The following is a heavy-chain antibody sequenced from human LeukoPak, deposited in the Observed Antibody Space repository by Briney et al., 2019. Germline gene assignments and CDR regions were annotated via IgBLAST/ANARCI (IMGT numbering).Heavy chain of an antibody. V-gene: IGHV3-21*01. D-gene: IGHD1-26*01. Sequence: GGSLRLSCAASGFTFSSYAMGWVRQAPGKGLEWVSSISSSSSYIYYADSVKGRFTISRDNAKNSLYLQMNSLRAEDTAVYYCATPRGSGSYLAFDYWGQGTLVTVSS. CDR3: ATPRGSGSYLAFDY. J-gene: IGHJ4*02. CDR1: GFTFSSYA. CDR2: ISSSSSYI.